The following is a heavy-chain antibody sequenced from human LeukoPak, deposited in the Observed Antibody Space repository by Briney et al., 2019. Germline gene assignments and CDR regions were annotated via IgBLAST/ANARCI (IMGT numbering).Heavy chain of an antibody. CDR1: GFTFSSYW. Sequence: GGSLRLSCAASGFTFSSYWMSWVRQAPGKGLEWVAFIRYDGSNKYYADSVKGRFTISRDNSKNTLYLQMNSLRAEDTAVYYCAKDFGYCSSTSCYSSDAEYFQHWGQGTLVTVSS. CDR3: AKDFGYCSSTSCYSSDAEYFQH. V-gene: IGHV3-30*02. CDR2: IRYDGSNK. J-gene: IGHJ1*01. D-gene: IGHD2-2*02.